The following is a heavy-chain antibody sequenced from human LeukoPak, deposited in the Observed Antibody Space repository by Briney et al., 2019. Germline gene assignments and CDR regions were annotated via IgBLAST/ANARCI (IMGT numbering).Heavy chain of an antibody. CDR3: ARDTRWLQFDY. V-gene: IGHV3-48*04. Sequence: GGSLRLSCAASGFTFSSYRMNWVRQAPGKGLEWVSYITSRSSTIYYADSVKGRFTISRDNAKNSLYLQMNSLRAEDTAVYYCARDTRWLQFDYWGQGTLVTVSS. CDR2: ITSRSSTI. J-gene: IGHJ4*02. D-gene: IGHD5-24*01. CDR1: GFTFSSYR.